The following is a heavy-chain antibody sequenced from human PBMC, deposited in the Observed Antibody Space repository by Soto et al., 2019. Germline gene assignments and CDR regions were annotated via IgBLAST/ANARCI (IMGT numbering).Heavy chain of an antibody. CDR3: ARVLADSSGLYYYYYGMDV. D-gene: IGHD6-19*01. V-gene: IGHV4-59*01. Sequence: SETLSLTCTVSGGSISSYYRSWIRQPPGKGLEWIGYIYYSGSTNYNPSLKSRVTISVDTSKNQFSLKLSSVTAADTAVYYCARVLADSSGLYYYYYGMDVWGQGTTVTVSS. CDR2: IYYSGST. J-gene: IGHJ6*02. CDR1: GGSISSYY.